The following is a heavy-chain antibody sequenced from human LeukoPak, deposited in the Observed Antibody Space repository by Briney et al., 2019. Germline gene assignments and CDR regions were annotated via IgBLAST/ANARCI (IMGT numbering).Heavy chain of an antibody. CDR1: GGSFSGYY. D-gene: IGHD6-13*01. CDR2: INHSGST. CDR3: ARVGSSSWLSYFDY. V-gene: IGHV4-34*01. Sequence: PSETLSLTCAVYGGSFSGYYWSWIRQLPGKGLEWIGEINHSGSTNYNPSLKSRVTISVDTSKNQFSLKLSSVTAADTAVYYCARVGSSSWLSYFDYWGQGTLVTVSS. J-gene: IGHJ4*02.